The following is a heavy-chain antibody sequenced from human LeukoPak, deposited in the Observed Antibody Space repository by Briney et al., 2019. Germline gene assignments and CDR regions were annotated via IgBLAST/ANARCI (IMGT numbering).Heavy chain of an antibody. D-gene: IGHD3-22*01. CDR2: ISAYNGNT. V-gene: IGHV1-18*01. CDR1: GYTFTSYG. Sequence: VASVKVSCKASGYTFTSYGISWVRQAPGQGLEWMGWISAYNGNTNYAQKLQGRVTMTRDTSTSTVYMELSSLRSEDTAVYYCARELIGYDSSGRPLDYWGQGTLVTVSS. J-gene: IGHJ4*02. CDR3: ARELIGYDSSGRPLDY.